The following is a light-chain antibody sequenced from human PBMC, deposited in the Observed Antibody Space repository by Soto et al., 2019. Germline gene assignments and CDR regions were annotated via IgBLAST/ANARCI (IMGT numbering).Light chain of an antibody. CDR2: DVS. Sequence: LTQPASVSGSPGQSIAISCTGTSSDVGGYNYVSWYQHHPGKAPTVMIYDVSNRPSGVSDRFSGSKSGNTASLTISGLQADDEADYYCSSYTSSSTYVFGTGTKVTVL. V-gene: IGLV2-14*03. CDR1: SSDVGGYNY. CDR3: SSYTSSSTYV. J-gene: IGLJ1*01.